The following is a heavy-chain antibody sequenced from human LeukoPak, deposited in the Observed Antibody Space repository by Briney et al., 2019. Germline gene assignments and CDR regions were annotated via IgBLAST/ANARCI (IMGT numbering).Heavy chain of an antibody. D-gene: IGHD5-24*01. Sequence: SGPTLVNPTQTLTLTCTFSGFSLSSDGVGVGWIRQPPGKALEWLALIYWDDDKRYATSLKTGLTISKDTSKNQVVLTMTNMDPADTAIYFCARMVDGYNFFDYWGQGTLVTVSS. CDR3: ARMVDGYNFFDY. CDR2: IYWDDDK. CDR1: GFSLSSDGVG. V-gene: IGHV2-5*05. J-gene: IGHJ4*02.